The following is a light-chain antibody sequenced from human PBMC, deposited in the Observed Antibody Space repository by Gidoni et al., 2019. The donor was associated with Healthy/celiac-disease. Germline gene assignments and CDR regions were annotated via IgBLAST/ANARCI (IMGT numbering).Light chain of an antibody. CDR2: AAS. J-gene: IGKJ4*01. CDR1: QSISSY. V-gene: IGKV1-39*01. Sequence: QMTPSPSSLSASVGDRVTITCRASQSISSYLNWYKQKPGKAPKLLIYAASRLQSGVPSRFSGSGSGTDFTLTISRLQPEDFSTYYCQQSYSTPLTFGGGTKVEIK. CDR3: QQSYSTPLT.